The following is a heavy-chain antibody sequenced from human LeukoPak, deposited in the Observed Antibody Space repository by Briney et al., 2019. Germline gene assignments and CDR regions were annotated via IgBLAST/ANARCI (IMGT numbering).Heavy chain of an antibody. J-gene: IGHJ4*02. D-gene: IGHD3-22*01. V-gene: IGHV4-59*01. CDR3: AREATYYYDSSVSYFDY. CDR1: GGSISSYY. CDR2: IYYSGST. Sequence: SETLSLTCIVSGGSISSYYWSWIRQPPGKGLEWIGYIYYSGSTNYNPSLKSRVTISVDTSKNQFSLKLSSVTAADTAVYYCAREATYYYDSSVSYFDYWGQGTLVTVSS.